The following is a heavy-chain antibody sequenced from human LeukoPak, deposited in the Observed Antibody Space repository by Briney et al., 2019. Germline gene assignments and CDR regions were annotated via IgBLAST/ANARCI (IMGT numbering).Heavy chain of an antibody. V-gene: IGHV4-39*01. CDR2: IYYSGST. CDR1: GGSISSSSYY. CDR3: ARHLKGATINFYYYYYMDV. Sequence: SETLSLTCTVSGGSISSSSYYWGWIRQPPGKGLEWIGSIYYSGSTYYNPSLKSRVTISVDTSKNQFSLKLSSATATDTAVYYCARHLKGATINFYYYYYMDVWGKGTTVTVSS. J-gene: IGHJ6*03. D-gene: IGHD5-12*01.